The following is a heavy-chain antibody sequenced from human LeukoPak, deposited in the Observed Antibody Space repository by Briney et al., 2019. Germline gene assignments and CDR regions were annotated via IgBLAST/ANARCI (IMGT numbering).Heavy chain of an antibody. CDR1: GFTFSNVW. J-gene: IGHJ4*02. D-gene: IGHD6-19*01. CDR3: TRGAGYSSGWYHFDY. CDR2: IKSKTDGGTT. V-gene: IGHV3-15*01. Sequence: GGSLRLSCAVSGFTFSNVWMSWVRQAPGKGLEWVGRIKSKTDGGTTDYAAPVKGRFTISRDDSKNTLYLQMNSLKTEDTAVYYCTRGAGYSSGWYHFDYWGQGSLVTVSS.